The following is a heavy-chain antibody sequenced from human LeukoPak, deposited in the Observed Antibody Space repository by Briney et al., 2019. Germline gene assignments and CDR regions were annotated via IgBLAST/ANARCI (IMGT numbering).Heavy chain of an antibody. Sequence: SETLSLTCTASGGSISSYYWSWIRQPPGKGLEWIGYIYYSGSTNYNPSLKSRVTISVDTSKNQFSLKLSSVTAADTAVYYCAREGGVRYFDWSPSYYFDYWGQGTLVTVSS. V-gene: IGHV4-59*01. J-gene: IGHJ4*02. CDR3: AREGGVRYFDWSPSYYFDY. CDR1: GGSISSYY. CDR2: IYYSGST. D-gene: IGHD3-9*01.